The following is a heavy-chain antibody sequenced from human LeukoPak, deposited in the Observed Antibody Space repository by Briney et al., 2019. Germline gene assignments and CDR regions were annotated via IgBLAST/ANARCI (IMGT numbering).Heavy chain of an antibody. V-gene: IGHV4-4*02. D-gene: IGHD3-22*01. CDR1: GGSISSSNW. Sequence: SGTLSLTCAVSGGSISSSNWWSWVRQPPGKGLEWIACISYSGSTKYNPSLKSRVTISVDTSKNQLSLKLSSVTAADTAVYYCAREPGFDSSGYLNWFDPWGQGTLVTVSS. J-gene: IGHJ5*02. CDR2: ISYSGST. CDR3: AREPGFDSSGYLNWFDP.